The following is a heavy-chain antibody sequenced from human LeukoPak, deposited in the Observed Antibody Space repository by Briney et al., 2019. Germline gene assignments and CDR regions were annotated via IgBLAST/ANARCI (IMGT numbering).Heavy chain of an antibody. D-gene: IGHD6-13*01. CDR2: ISGSGGST. Sequence: GGSLRLSCAASGFTFSSYAMSWVRQAPGKGLEWVSAISGSGGSTYYADSVKGRFTISRDNSKNTLYLQMNSLRAEDTAVYYCANQVGIAAGGITSDYWGQGTLVTVSS. CDR1: GFTFSSYA. CDR3: ANQVGIAAGGITSDY. V-gene: IGHV3-23*01. J-gene: IGHJ4*02.